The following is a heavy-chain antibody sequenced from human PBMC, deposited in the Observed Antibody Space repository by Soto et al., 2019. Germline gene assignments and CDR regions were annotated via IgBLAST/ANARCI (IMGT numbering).Heavy chain of an antibody. D-gene: IGHD6-19*01. Sequence: PSETLSLTCAVSGDSLSTNKWWSWVRQPPGRGLEWIGEIHHNGNTNYNPSLKSRVTMSVDKSKNQFSLMMSSVVAADTAMYYCARDVAVPVETDRFDFWGQGALVTVSS. CDR3: ARDVAVPVETDRFDF. CDR1: GDSLSTNKW. V-gene: IGHV4-4*02. CDR2: IHHNGNT. J-gene: IGHJ4*02.